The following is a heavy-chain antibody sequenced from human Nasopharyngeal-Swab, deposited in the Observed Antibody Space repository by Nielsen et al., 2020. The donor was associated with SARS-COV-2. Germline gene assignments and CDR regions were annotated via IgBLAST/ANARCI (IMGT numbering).Heavy chain of an antibody. CDR3: ARGRGGGYDPWGYYYYDMDV. D-gene: IGHD5-12*01. V-gene: IGHV3-21*01. Sequence: GESLKISCVASGVIFSKYWMHWVRQAPGKGLEWVSSISTSSSYLYYADSVKGRFTISRDNPKNSLYLQMNSLRAEDTAVYYCARGRGGGYDPWGYYYYDMDVWGHGTTVTVSS. CDR2: ISTSSSYL. J-gene: IGHJ6*02. CDR1: GVIFSKYW.